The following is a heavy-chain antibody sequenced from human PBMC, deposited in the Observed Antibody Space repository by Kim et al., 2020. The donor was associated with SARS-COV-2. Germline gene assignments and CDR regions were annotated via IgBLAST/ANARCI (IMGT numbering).Heavy chain of an antibody. V-gene: IGHV3-23*01. CDR2: IIGSGSTT. Sequence: GGSLRLSCAASGFTFSNYAMSWVRQAPGKGLEWVSAIIGSGSTTYYADSVMGRFTISRDNSENMLYLQMSSLRAEDTAVYYCARPGESDVWGQGTTVTVSS. CDR1: GFTFSNYA. J-gene: IGHJ6*02. CDR3: ARPGESDV.